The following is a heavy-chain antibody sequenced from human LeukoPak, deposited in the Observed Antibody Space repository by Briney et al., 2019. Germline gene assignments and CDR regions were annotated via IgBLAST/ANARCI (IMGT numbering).Heavy chain of an antibody. CDR3: ARAADIHYDFWSGYFDY. D-gene: IGHD3-3*01. CDR1: GGSFSGYY. Sequence: PSETLSLTCAVYGGSFSGYYWSWIRQPPGKGLEWIGEINHSGSTNYNPSLKSRVTISVDRSKNQFSLKLSSVTAADTAVYYCARAADIHYDFWSGYFDYWGQGTLVTVSS. CDR2: INHSGST. J-gene: IGHJ4*02. V-gene: IGHV4-34*01.